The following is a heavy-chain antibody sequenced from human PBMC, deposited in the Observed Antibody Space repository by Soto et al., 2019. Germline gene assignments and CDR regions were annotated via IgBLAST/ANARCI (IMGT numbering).Heavy chain of an antibody. V-gene: IGHV4-59*01. CDR1: GGSMSSYY. J-gene: IGHJ4*02. D-gene: IGHD5-12*01. CDR3: ARGEWLATIKPYFAY. CDR2: IYYSGST. Sequence: SETLSLTCTVSGGSMSSYYWSWIRQSPGKGLEWIGYIYYSGSTNYNPSLKSRVAISLDTSKNQFSLMLRSVTAADTAVYYCARGEWLATIKPYFAYWGQGTLVTVSA.